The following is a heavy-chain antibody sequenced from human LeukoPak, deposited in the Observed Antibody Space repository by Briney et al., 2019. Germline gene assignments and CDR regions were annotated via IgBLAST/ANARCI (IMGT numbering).Heavy chain of an antibody. D-gene: IGHD6-19*01. J-gene: IGHJ4*02. Sequence: GASLEISCMVTGYSFSTYWIGWVRQMPGKGLEWMGMIYPGDSDTRYSPSFQGQVTFSADKSISTAYLQWSSLKASDTAMYYCARQEQWLGFDYWGQGTLVTVSS. CDR2: IYPGDSDT. CDR3: ARQEQWLGFDY. V-gene: IGHV5-51*01. CDR1: GYSFSTYW.